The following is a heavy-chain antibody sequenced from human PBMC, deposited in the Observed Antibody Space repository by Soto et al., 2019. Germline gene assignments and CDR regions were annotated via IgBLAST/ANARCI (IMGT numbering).Heavy chain of an antibody. CDR1: GFIFSDYA. J-gene: IGHJ4*02. V-gene: IGHV3-30*09. D-gene: IGHD6-13*01. Sequence: QVQLVESGGGVVQPGRSLRLSCAASGFIFSDYARHWVRQAPGKGLEWVAVISYGGDNKYYADSVRGRFAISRDNLKNTLDLQMNSLNPEDTAVYHCAKARHSTSWYGLEADFWGQGTLVTVSS. CDR2: ISYGGDNK. CDR3: AKARHSTSWYGLEADF.